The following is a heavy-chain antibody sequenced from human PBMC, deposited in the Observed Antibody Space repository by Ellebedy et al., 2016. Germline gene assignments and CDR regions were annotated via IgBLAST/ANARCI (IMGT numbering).Heavy chain of an antibody. V-gene: IGHV3-23*01. CDR3: REGHYSDV. CDR1: GSSFSDFF. CDR2: ISAGGDDT. Sequence: GGSLRLSXAPSGSSFSDFFMSWVRQAPGKGLQWVSTISAGGDDTYLADSVKGRFTISRDNSRNILYLQMSSLRDEDSAIYYCREGHYSDVWGQGTQVTVSA. J-gene: IGHJ4*02.